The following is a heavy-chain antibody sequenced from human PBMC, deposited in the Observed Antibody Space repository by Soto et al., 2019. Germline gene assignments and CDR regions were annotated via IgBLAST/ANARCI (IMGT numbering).Heavy chain of an antibody. CDR3: TTDQGDIVVVVAATPNGMDV. CDR2: IKSKTDGGTT. CDR1: GFTFSNAW. Sequence: EVQLVESGGGLVKPGGSLRLSCAASGFTFSNAWMSWVRQAPGKGLEWVGRIKSKTDGGTTDYAAPVKGRFTISRDDSKTTLYLQMNSLKTADTGVYYCTTDQGDIVVVVAATPNGMDVWGQGTTVTVSS. D-gene: IGHD2-15*01. V-gene: IGHV3-15*01. J-gene: IGHJ6*02.